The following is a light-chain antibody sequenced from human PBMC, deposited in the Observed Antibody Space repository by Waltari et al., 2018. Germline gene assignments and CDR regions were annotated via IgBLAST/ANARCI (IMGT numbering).Light chain of an antibody. Sequence: QSALTQPASVSGSPGQSITISCTGTSSDVGGYNYVSWYQQHPGKAPKLMIYDVSKRPSGVSNRFSGSKSGNTASLTISGLQAEDEADYYCRSYAGSVVFGGGTKLTVL. CDR1: SSDVGGYNY. J-gene: IGLJ2*01. V-gene: IGLV2-23*02. CDR3: RSYAGSVV. CDR2: DVS.